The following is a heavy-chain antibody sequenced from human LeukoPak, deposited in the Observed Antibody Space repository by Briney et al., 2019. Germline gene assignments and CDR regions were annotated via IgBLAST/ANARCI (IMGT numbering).Heavy chain of an antibody. Sequence: AGPTLVNPSQTLSLPCAISGDSVSSNSAAWNWIRQSPSRGLEWLRRTYYRSKWLSRYAVSVKSRITINADTSKNQFSLQLNSVTPDDTAVYYCARGPGYFQHWGQGTLVPVSS. CDR3: ARGPGYFQH. CDR1: GDSVSSNSAA. CDR2: TYYRSKWLS. V-gene: IGHV6-1*01. J-gene: IGHJ1*01.